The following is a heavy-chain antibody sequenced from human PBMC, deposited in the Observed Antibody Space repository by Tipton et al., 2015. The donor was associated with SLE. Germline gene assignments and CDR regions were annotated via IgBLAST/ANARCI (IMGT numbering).Heavy chain of an antibody. J-gene: IGHJ3*02. Sequence: TLSLTCTVSGGSVSSGSYYWSWIRQPPGKGLEWIGEIYHSGSTNYNASLKSRVTISVDKSKNQFSLKLSSVTAADTAVYYCATWIAAAGNDAFDIWGQGTMVTVSS. CDR1: GGSVSSGSYY. CDR3: ATWIAAAGNDAFDI. V-gene: IGHV4-61*01. D-gene: IGHD6-13*01. CDR2: IYHSGST.